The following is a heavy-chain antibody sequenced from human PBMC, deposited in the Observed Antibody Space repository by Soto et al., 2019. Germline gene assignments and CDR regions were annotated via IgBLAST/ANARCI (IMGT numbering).Heavy chain of an antibody. J-gene: IGHJ4*02. CDR2: IYYSGST. CDR3: ARGGVVWTFDY. D-gene: IGHD2-2*01. CDR1: GGSISSYY. V-gene: IGHV4-59*01. Sequence: QVQLQESGPGLVKPSETLSLTCTVSGGSISSYYWSWIRQPPGKGLEWIGYIYYSGSTNYNPSLKSGVTISVDTSKNQYSLKLSSVTAADTAVYYCARGGVVWTFDYWGQGTLVTVSS.